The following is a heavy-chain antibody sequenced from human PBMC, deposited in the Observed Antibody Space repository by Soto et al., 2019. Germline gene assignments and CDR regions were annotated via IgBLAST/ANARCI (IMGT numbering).Heavy chain of an antibody. CDR1: GFTFSSYG. V-gene: IGHV3-30*18. CDR3: AKLPLYYYDSSGYYYEDY. J-gene: IGHJ4*02. CDR2: ISYDGSNK. Sequence: PGGSLRLSCAASGFTFSSYGMHWVRQAPGKGLEWVAVISYDGSNKYYADSVKGRFTISRDNSKNTLYLQMNSLRAEDTAVYYCAKLPLYYYDSSGYYYEDYWGQGTLVTVSS. D-gene: IGHD3-22*01.